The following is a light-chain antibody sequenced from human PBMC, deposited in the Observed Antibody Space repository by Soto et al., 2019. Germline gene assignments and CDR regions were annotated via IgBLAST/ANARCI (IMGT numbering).Light chain of an antibody. CDR1: SSDVGGYNY. CDR3: SSYAGSALFV. V-gene: IGLV2-8*01. Sequence: QSALTQPPSASGSPGQSVTISCTGTSSDVGGYNYVSWYQQHPGKAPKLMIYEVSKRPSGVPDRFSGSKSGNTASLTVSGLQAVDEADYYCSSYAGSALFVFGTGTKVTV. J-gene: IGLJ1*01. CDR2: EVS.